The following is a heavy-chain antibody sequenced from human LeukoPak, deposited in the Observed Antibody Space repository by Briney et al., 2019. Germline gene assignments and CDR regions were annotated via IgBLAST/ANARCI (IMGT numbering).Heavy chain of an antibody. J-gene: IGHJ4*02. CDR1: GFTVSSTY. CDR3: ASRHCSGGDCYFAGADPFDH. D-gene: IGHD2-21*01. V-gene: IGHV3-53*01. CDR2: IYKDGKI. Sequence: GGSLRLSCAASGFTVSSTYMSWVRQAPGKGLEWVSVIYKDGKIYYIDSVKGRFTISRDTSKNTLYLQMNSLRVEDAAVYYCASRHCSGGDCYFAGADPFDHWGQGTLVIVSS.